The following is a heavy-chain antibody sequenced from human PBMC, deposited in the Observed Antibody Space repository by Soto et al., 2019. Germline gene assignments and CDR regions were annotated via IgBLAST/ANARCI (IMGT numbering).Heavy chain of an antibody. CDR3: ARDKRGNYYGSGRVFDY. CDR1: GGSFSGYD. Sequence: SETLSLTCAVYGGSFSGYDWTWIRQPPGTGLEWIGEINHSGSSNYNPSLKSRVTISVDTSKNQFSLKLSSVTAADTAVYYCARDKRGNYYGSGRVFDYWGQGTLVTVSS. D-gene: IGHD3-10*01. J-gene: IGHJ4*02. V-gene: IGHV4-34*01. CDR2: INHSGSS.